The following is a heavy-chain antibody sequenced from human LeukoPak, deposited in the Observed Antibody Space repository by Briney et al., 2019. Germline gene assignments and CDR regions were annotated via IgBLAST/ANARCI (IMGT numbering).Heavy chain of an antibody. J-gene: IGHJ4*02. CDR2: IIPIFGTA. Sequence: SVKVSCKASGGTFSSYAISWVRQAPGQGLEWMGGIIPIFGTANYAQKFQGRVTITTDESTSTAYMELSSLRSEDTAVYYCASEPGYCSSTSCYSSPPGYWGQGTLVTVSS. V-gene: IGHV1-69*05. CDR3: ASEPGYCSSTSCYSSPPGY. CDR1: GGTFSSYA. D-gene: IGHD2-2*02.